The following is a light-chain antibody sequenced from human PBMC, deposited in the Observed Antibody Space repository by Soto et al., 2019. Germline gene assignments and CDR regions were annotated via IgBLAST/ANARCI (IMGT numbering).Light chain of an antibody. CDR2: AAS. V-gene: IGKV1-16*01. CDR3: QQYNSYPRT. Sequence: DIQMTQSPSSLPVSVGDRVTITCRASQCIGRSLGWFQQNPGKAPKSLIYAASTLQVVVPSRFSSSGSGPDVILTVSSLQPEDFATYYCQQYNSYPRTFGQGTKVEL. J-gene: IGKJ1*01. CDR1: QCIGRS.